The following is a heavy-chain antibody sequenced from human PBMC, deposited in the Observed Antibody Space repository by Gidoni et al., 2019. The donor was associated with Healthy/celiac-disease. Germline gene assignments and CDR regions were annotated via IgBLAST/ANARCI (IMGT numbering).Heavy chain of an antibody. Sequence: QVQLVQSGAEVKKPGASVKVSCKASGYTFTSYGISWVRQAPGQGLEWMGWISAYNGNTNYAQKLQGRVTMTTDTSTSTAYMELRSLRSDDTAVYYCARGYYDFWSGYYTPSYRYGMDVWGQGTTVTVSS. CDR2: ISAYNGNT. CDR1: GYTFTSYG. CDR3: ARGYYDFWSGYYTPSYRYGMDV. D-gene: IGHD3-3*01. J-gene: IGHJ6*02. V-gene: IGHV1-18*01.